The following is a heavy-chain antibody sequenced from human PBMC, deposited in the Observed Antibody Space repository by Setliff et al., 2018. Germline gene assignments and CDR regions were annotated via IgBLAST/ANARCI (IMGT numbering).Heavy chain of an antibody. V-gene: IGHV4-34*01. D-gene: IGHD4-17*01. J-gene: IGHJ2*01. CDR3: ARGTKTMVINYWYFDV. Sequence: SETLSLTCAVYGGSFSDYWWSWIRQFPGKGLEWIAEIHHSGSTNFHPSLKSRVAISVDPSKNQFYLNLRSVTAADTAVYFCARGTKTMVINYWYFDVWGRGTPVTVSS. CDR1: GGSFSDYW. CDR2: IHHSGST.